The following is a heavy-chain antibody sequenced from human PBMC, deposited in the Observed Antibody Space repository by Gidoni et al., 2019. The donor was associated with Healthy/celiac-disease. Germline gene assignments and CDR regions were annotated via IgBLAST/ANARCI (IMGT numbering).Heavy chain of an antibody. Sequence: EVQLVQSGAEVKKPGESLKISCKGSGYSFSTYWIGWVRQTPGKGLEWMGIIYPGDSDTRYSPSVQGQVTISVDESMSTAYLQWSSLKASDTAIYYCARQPGAGHNFYYYFDLWGRGTLVTVSS. CDR3: ARQPGAGHNFYYYFDL. J-gene: IGHJ2*01. D-gene: IGHD1-26*01. CDR1: GYSFSTYW. V-gene: IGHV5-51*01. CDR2: IYPGDSDT.